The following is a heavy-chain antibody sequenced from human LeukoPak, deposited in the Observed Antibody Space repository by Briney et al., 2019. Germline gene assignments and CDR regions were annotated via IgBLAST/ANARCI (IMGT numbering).Heavy chain of an antibody. D-gene: IGHD2-2*01. J-gene: IGHJ4*02. CDR3: AKSLSRVVPAATDFDY. CDR1: GFTFSSYG. V-gene: IGHV3-30*02. Sequence: GGSLRLSCAASGFTFSSYGMHWVRQAPGKGLEWVAFIRYDGSNKYYAGSVKGRFTISRDNSKNTLYLQMNSLRAEDTAVYYCAKSLSRVVPAATDFDYWGQGALVTVSS. CDR2: IRYDGSNK.